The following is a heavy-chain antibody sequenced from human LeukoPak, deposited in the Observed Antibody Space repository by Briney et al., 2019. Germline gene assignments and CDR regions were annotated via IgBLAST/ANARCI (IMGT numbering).Heavy chain of an antibody. CDR2: IYYSGST. J-gene: IGHJ4*02. V-gene: IGHV4-59*01. CDR1: GGSISGYY. Sequence: SETLSLTCTVSGGSISGYYWSWIRQPPGKGLEWIGYIYYSGSTNYNPSLRSRVTISVDTSKNQFSLKLSSATAADTAVYYCARAGGSYTLYYFDYWGQRTLVTVSS. CDR3: ARAGGSYTLYYFDY. D-gene: IGHD1-26*01.